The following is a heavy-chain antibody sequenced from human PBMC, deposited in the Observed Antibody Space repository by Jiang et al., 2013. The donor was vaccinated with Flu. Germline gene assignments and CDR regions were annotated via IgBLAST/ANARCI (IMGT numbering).Heavy chain of an antibody. CDR3: AKRVEYSSSSAYFDN. CDR1: GFTFNKFG. CDR2: ISDSGADT. J-gene: IGHJ4*02. Sequence: SCAASGFTFNKFGLSWVRQAPGKGLEWVSAISDSGADTYYADSVKSRFTISKDGSKNTLYLQMNSLRAEDTAVYYCAKRVEYSSSSAYFDNWGQGTLVTVSS. D-gene: IGHD6-6*01. V-gene: IGHV3-23*01.